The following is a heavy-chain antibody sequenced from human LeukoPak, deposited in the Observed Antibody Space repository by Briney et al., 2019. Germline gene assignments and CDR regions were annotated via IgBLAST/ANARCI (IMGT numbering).Heavy chain of an antibody. J-gene: IGHJ4*02. CDR1: GFTFSSYA. CDR2: ISGSGGST. V-gene: IGHV3-23*01. CDR3: AKWPYYDFWGGYTYFDY. D-gene: IGHD3-3*01. Sequence: GGSLRLSCAASGFTFSSYAMSWVRQAPGKGLEWVSAISGSGGSTYSADSVKGRFTISRDNSKNTLYLQMTSLRAEDTAVYYCAKWPYYDFWGGYTYFDYWGQGTLVTVSS.